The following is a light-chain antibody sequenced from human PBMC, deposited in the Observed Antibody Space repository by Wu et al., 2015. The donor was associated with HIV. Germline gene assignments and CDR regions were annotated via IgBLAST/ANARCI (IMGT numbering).Light chain of an antibody. CDR2: GAF. J-gene: IGKJ4*01. CDR1: QSVSSSY. Sequence: EIVLTQSPGTLSLSPGERATLSCRASQSVSSSYLAWYQQKPGQAPRXLIYGAFNRATGIPGRFSGSGSGTDFTLTINRLEPEDFAVYHCQQYAISPVTFGGGTKVEIK. V-gene: IGKV3-20*01. CDR3: QQYAISPVT.